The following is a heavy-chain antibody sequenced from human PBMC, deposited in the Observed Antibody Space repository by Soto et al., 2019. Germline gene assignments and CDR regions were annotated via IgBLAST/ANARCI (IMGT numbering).Heavy chain of an antibody. CDR2: INHSGST. J-gene: IGHJ6*03. CDR1: GGSFSGYY. Sequence: SETLSLTCAVYGGSFSGYYWSWIRQPAGKGLEWIGEINHSGSTNYNPSLKSRVTISVDTSKNQFSLKLSSVTAADTAVYYCARTRKFYGSGTPGDYMDVWGKGTTVTVSS. CDR3: ARTRKFYGSGTPGDYMDV. V-gene: IGHV4-34*01. D-gene: IGHD3-10*01.